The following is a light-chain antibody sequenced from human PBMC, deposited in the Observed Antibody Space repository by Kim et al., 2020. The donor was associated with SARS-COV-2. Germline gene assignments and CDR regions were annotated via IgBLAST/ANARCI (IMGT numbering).Light chain of an antibody. CDR3: QQYYSFPST. Sequence: LPIYEASSLETGVPSRFSGSGSGTEFTLTISSLQPDDFATYSCQQYYSFPSTFGQGTRLEIK. J-gene: IGKJ5*01. V-gene: IGKV1-5*03. CDR2: EAS.